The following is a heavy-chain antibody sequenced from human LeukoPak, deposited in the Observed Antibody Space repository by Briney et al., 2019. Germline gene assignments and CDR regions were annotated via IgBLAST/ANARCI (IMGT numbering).Heavy chain of an antibody. CDR3: ARDWVHCSGGTCSTGY. Sequence: PGGSLRLSCAASGFTFSSYSMNWVRQAPGKGLEWVSSIGSTSSYIYYADSVKGRFTISRDNAKNSLSLQMNSLRAEDTAMYYCARDWVHCSGGTCSTGYWGQGTLVTVSS. J-gene: IGHJ4*02. CDR1: GFTFSSYS. V-gene: IGHV3-21*01. D-gene: IGHD2-15*01. CDR2: IGSTSSYI.